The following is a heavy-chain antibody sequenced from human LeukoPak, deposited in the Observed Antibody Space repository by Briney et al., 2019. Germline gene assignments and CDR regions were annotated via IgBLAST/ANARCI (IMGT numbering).Heavy chain of an antibody. Sequence: GGSLRLSCAASGFTFSSYSMNWVRQAPGKGLEWVSSISSSSSYIYYADSVKGRFTISRDNAKNSLYLQMNSLRAEDTAVYYCARDSRFGDYYYGMDVWGQGTTITVSS. CDR3: ARDSRFGDYYYGMDV. CDR1: GFTFSSYS. V-gene: IGHV3-21*01. J-gene: IGHJ6*02. D-gene: IGHD3-10*01. CDR2: ISSSSSYI.